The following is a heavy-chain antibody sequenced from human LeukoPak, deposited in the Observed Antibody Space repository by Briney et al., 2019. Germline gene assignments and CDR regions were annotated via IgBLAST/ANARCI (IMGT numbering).Heavy chain of an antibody. J-gene: IGHJ4*02. CDR2: ISSSSGYK. V-gene: IGHV3-21*01. CDR1: GFTFSSYS. Sequence: GGSLRLSCAASGFTFSSYSMNWVRQAPGKGLEWVSSISSSSGYKYYADSMKGRFTISRDNAKNSLYLQMNSLRAEDTAVYYCATSSSYCSSTTCYSYWGQGTLVTVSS. D-gene: IGHD2-2*01. CDR3: ATSSSYCSSTTCYSY.